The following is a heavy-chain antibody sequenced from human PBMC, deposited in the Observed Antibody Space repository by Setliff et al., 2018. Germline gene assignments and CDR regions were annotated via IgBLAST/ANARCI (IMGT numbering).Heavy chain of an antibody. Sequence: PSETLSLTCTVSGGSMTYYYWSWVRQPPGKGLEWIGNIFHGESISYNPSLKSRVTISVDTSKNQFSLKLSSVTAADTAVYYCARGQDSDYIWGSYRYTTGEDWYFDLWGKGTTVTVSS. J-gene: IGHJ6*04. CDR3: ARGQDSDYIWGSYRYTTGEDWYFDL. V-gene: IGHV4-59*12. D-gene: IGHD3-16*02. CDR2: IFHGESI. CDR1: GGSMTYYY.